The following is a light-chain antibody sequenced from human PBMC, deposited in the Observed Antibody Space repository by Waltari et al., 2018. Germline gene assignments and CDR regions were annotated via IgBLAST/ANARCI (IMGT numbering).Light chain of an antibody. CDR2: WAS. J-gene: IGKJ4*01. CDR1: QNVLYSSNNKNY. Sequence: DIVMTQSPDSLAVSLGERATINCKSSQNVLYSSNNKNYLAWYQQKPGQPPKLLIYWASTRESGVPDRFSGGGSGTDFTLTINSLQAEDVAVYYCQQYYSTPLTFGGGTKVEIK. V-gene: IGKV4-1*01. CDR3: QQYYSTPLT.